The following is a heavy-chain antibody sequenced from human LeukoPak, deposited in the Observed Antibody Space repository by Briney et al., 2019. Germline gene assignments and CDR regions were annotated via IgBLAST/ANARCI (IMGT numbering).Heavy chain of an antibody. CDR3: ARPTSWVNYFDP. CDR2: ISHSGST. D-gene: IGHD1-7*01. Sequence: PSETLSLSCAVLVGSFSGYYWIWIRQPPGKGLEWIGEISHSGSTNYNPSLKSRVTISLDMSKNHFSLKLNSVTAADTAVYYCARPTSWVNYFDPWGQGTLVTVSS. V-gene: IGHV4-34*01. J-gene: IGHJ5*02. CDR1: VGSFSGYY.